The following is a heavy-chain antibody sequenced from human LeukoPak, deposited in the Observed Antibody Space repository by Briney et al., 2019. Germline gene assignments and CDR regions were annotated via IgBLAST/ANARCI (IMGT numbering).Heavy chain of an antibody. CDR3: ARNTRDSSGLGSLFGRNYYYYYYMDV. D-gene: IGHD6-19*01. V-gene: IGHV4-39*01. CDR2: IYYSGST. CDR1: GGSISSYY. Sequence: PSETLSLTCTVSGGSISSYYWGWIRQPPGKGLEWIGTIYYSGSTYYNPSLTSRVTISVDTSKNQFSLKLSSVTAADTAVYYCARNTRDSSGLGSLFGRNYYYYYYMDVWGKGTTVTISS. J-gene: IGHJ6*03.